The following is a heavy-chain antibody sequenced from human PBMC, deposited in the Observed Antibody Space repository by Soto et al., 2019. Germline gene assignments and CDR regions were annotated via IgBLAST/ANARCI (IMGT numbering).Heavy chain of an antibody. D-gene: IGHD3-22*01. J-gene: IGHJ6*02. V-gene: IGHV1-69*13. CDR2: IIPIFGTA. CDR3: ATCGVNTDRCYYYYGMDV. Sequence: ASVKVSCKASGGTFSSYAISWVRQAPGQGLEWMGGIIPIFGTANYAQKFQGRVTITADESTSTAYMELSSLRSEDTAVYYCATCGVNTDRCYYYYGMDVWGQGTTVTVSS. CDR1: GGTFSSYA.